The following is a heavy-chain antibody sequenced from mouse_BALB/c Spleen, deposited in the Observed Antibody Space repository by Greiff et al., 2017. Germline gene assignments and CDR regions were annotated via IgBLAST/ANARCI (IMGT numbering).Heavy chain of an antibody. J-gene: IGHJ4*01. CDR3: ARGGNPYYAMDY. CDR2: ISDGGSYT. CDR1: GFTFSDYY. Sequence: DVKLVESGGGLVKPGGSLKLSCAASGFTFSDYYMYWVRQTPEKRLEWVATISDGGSYTYYPDSVKGRFTISRDNAKNNLYLQMSSLKYEDTAMYYCARGGNPYYAMDYWGQGTSVTVSS. V-gene: IGHV5-4*02. D-gene: IGHD2-1*01.